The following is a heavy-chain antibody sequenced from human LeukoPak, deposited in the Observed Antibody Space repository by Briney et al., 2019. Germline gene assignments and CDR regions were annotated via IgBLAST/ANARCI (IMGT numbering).Heavy chain of an antibody. CDR1: GFTFSSYW. CDR3: ARSNWNAPRTFDY. D-gene: IGHD1-1*01. J-gene: IGHJ4*02. V-gene: IGHV3-48*01. Sequence: GGSLRLSCAASGFTFSSYWMSWVRQAPGKGLEWVSYISSSSSTIYYADSVKGRFTISRDNAKNSLYLQMNSLRAEDTAVYYCARSNWNAPRTFDYWGQGTLVTVSS. CDR2: ISSSSSTI.